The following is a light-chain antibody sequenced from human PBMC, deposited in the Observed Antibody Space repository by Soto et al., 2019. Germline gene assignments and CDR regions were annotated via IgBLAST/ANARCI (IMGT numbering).Light chain of an antibody. CDR3: CSYAGSSTLVV. CDR2: DVS. J-gene: IGLJ2*01. Sequence: QSALTQPRSVSGSPGQSVTISCTGTSSDVGGYNYVSWYQQHPGKAPKLMIYDVSKRPSGVPDRFSGSKSGNTASPTISGLQAENEADYNCCSYAGSSTLVVFGTGTKLTVL. V-gene: IGLV2-11*01. CDR1: SSDVGGYNY.